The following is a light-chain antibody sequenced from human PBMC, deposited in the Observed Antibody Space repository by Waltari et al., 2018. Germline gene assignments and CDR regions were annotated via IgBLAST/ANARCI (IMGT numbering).Light chain of an antibody. Sequence: QSALTQPASVSGSPGQSITISCTGTSSDVGGFNFVSWYQQHPGKAPKLMIYDVSKRPSGVSNRFSGSKSGNTASLTISGLQAEDEADYYCSLYTISSTLNWVFGGGTKLTVL. CDR1: SSDVGGFNF. CDR3: SLYTISSTLNWV. J-gene: IGLJ3*02. CDR2: DVS. V-gene: IGLV2-14*03.